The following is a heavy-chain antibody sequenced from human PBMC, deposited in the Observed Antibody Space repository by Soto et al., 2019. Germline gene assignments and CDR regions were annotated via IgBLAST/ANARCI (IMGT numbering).Heavy chain of an antibody. Sequence: QITLNESGPTLVKPTQTLTLTCTFSGFSLSTSGVGVGWIRQPPGKALEWLALIYWDDDKRYSPSLKSTLTITKDTSKNRVVLTLTNMDPVDTGRYYCAHRRVERYFDYWGQGTLVTVSS. CDR1: GFSLSTSGVG. D-gene: IGHD1-1*01. CDR2: IYWDDDK. CDR3: AHRRVERYFDY. J-gene: IGHJ4*02. V-gene: IGHV2-5*02.